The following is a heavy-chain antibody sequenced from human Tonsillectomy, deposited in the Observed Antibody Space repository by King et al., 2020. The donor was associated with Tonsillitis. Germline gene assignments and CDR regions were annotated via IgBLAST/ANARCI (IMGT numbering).Heavy chain of an antibody. Sequence: QLVQSGGGSVKPGGSLRLSCAASGLTFSDYYMSWIRQAPGKGLEWVSYISSRSTYTNYADSVKGRFTISRDNAKNSVYLQMNSLRADDTAVYYCATSGGYCSSTSCYLGAFDIWGQGTMVTVSS. D-gene: IGHD2-2*01. J-gene: IGHJ3*02. CDR3: ATSGGYCSSTSCYLGAFDI. CDR2: ISSRSTYT. V-gene: IGHV3-11*05. CDR1: GLTFSDYY.